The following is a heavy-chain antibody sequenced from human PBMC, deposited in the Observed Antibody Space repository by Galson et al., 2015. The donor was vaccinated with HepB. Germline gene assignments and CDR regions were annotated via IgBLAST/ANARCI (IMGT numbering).Heavy chain of an antibody. D-gene: IGHD4-23*01. CDR2: INAGNGNT. Sequence: SVKVSCKASGYTFTSYAMHWVRQAPGQRLEWMGWINAGNGNTKYSQKFQGRVTITRDTSASTAYMELSSLRSEDTAVYYCAVGTTVVTGYFDYWGQGTLVTVSS. CDR3: AVGTTVVTGYFDY. V-gene: IGHV1-3*01. J-gene: IGHJ4*02. CDR1: GYTFTSYA.